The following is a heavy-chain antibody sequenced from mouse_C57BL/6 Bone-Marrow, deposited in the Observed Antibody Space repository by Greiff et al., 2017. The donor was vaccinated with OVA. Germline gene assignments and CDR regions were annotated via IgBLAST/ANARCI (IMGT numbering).Heavy chain of an antibody. V-gene: IGHV1-61*01. Sequence: VQLQQPGAELVRPGSSVKLSCKASGYTFTSYWMDWVKQRPGQGLEWIGNIYPSDSETHYNQKFKDKATLTVDKSSSTAYMQLSSLTSEDAAVYYCARIITTVVPWYFDVWGTGTTVTVSS. D-gene: IGHD1-1*01. CDR1: GYTFTSYW. CDR3: ARIITTVVPWYFDV. CDR2: IYPSDSET. J-gene: IGHJ1*03.